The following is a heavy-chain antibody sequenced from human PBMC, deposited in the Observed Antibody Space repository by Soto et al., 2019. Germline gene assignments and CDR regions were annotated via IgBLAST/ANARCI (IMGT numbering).Heavy chain of an antibody. J-gene: IGHJ2*01. CDR2: IYWNDDK. Sequence: QITLKESGPTLVNPTQTLTLTCTFSGFSLSTSGVGVGWIRQLPGKALEWLALIYWNDDKRYSPSLKSRLTITKDTSKHQLVLTLTNMDPVDTATYYCAHSDYSSSSSCWYFDLWGRGPLVTVSS. V-gene: IGHV2-5*01. D-gene: IGHD6-13*01. CDR3: AHSDYSSSSSCWYFDL. CDR1: GFSLSTSGVG.